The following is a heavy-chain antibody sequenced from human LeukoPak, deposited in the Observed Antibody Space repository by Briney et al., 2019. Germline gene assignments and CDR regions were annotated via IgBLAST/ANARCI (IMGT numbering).Heavy chain of an antibody. D-gene: IGHD6-13*01. Sequence: TGGSLRLSCAASGFTLSSYAKHWVRQAPGKGLEWVAVISYDGSNKYYADSVKGRFTISRDNSKNTLYLQMNSLRAEDTAVYYCAREFLDSRYRGAFDIWGQGTMVTVSS. J-gene: IGHJ3*02. CDR3: AREFLDSRYRGAFDI. CDR1: GFTLSSYA. V-gene: IGHV3-30-3*01. CDR2: ISYDGSNK.